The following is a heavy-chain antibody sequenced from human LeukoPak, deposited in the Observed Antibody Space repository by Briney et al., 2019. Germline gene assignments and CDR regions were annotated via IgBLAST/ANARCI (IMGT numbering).Heavy chain of an antibody. Sequence: AGGSLRLSCAASGFTFSSYAMSWVRQAPGKGLEWVSGISGSGGSTYYADSVKGRFTISRDNSKNTLYLQMNSLRAEDTAAYYCATYRVVPAAISYYYGMDVWGQGTTVTVSS. J-gene: IGHJ6*02. CDR2: ISGSGGST. D-gene: IGHD2-2*01. CDR3: ATYRVVPAAISYYYGMDV. V-gene: IGHV3-23*01. CDR1: GFTFSSYA.